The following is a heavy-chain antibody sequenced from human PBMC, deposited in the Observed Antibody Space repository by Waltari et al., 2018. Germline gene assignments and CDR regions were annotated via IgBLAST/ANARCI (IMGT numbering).Heavy chain of an antibody. J-gene: IGHJ4*02. CDR1: GGTFSSYA. CDR3: ATVSSGRVSDYFDY. D-gene: IGHD3-22*01. CDR2: SIPIFGTA. Sequence: QVQLVQSGAEVKKPGSSVKVSCKASGGTFSSYAISWVRQAPGQGLAWRGGSIPIFGTANYDQKFQGRFTITADESTSTAYMELSSLRSEDTAVYYCATVSSGRVSDYFDYWGQGTLVTVSS. V-gene: IGHV1-69*01.